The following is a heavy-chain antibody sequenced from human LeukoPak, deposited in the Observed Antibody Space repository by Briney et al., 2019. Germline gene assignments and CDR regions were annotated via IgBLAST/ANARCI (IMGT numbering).Heavy chain of an antibody. D-gene: IGHD3-9*01. CDR2: IYDSGST. CDR3: ARLDFAREFDS. J-gene: IGHJ4*02. V-gene: IGHV4-59*08. Sequence: SETLSLTCTVSGGSFTNYCWAWIRQPPGKGLEWIGYIYDSGSTNYTPSLKSRVTISMDTSKNQFSLKLRSLTAADTAVYYCARLDFAREFDSWGQGTLVTVSS. CDR1: GGSFTNYC.